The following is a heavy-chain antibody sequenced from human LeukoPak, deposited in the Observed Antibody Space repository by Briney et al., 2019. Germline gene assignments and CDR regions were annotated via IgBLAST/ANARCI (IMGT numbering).Heavy chain of an antibody. CDR1: GGSFSDYH. V-gene: IGHV4-34*01. D-gene: IGHD3-10*01. Sequence: SETLSLTCGVYGGSFSDYHWNWIRQSPGKGLEWIGEISHSGSTNYNPSLKSRVSISVDTSKNQFSLQLSSVTAADTAVYYCAREVLSMVRGVIPKEAWGWFDPWGQGTLVTVSS. J-gene: IGHJ5*02. CDR3: AREVLSMVRGVIPKEAWGWFDP. CDR2: ISHSGST.